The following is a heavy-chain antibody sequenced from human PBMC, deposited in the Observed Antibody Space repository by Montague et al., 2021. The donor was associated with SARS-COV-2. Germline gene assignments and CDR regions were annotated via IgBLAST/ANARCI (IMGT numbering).Heavy chain of an antibody. CDR1: GGSISSGSYY. J-gene: IGHJ4*02. CDR3: ARDIAVAGLFDY. Sequence: TLSLTCTVSGGSISSGSYYWSWIRQPAGKGLEWIGRISISGSTNYNPSLKSRVTISVDTSKNQFSLKLSSVTAADTAVYYCARDIAVAGLFDYWGQGTPGTVSS. CDR2: ISISGST. D-gene: IGHD6-19*01. V-gene: IGHV4-61*02.